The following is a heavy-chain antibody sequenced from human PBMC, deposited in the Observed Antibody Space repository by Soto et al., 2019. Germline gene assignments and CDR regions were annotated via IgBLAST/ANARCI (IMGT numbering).Heavy chain of an antibody. V-gene: IGHV3-23*01. D-gene: IGHD4-17*01. J-gene: IGHJ4*02. CDR1: RFTFSSYA. CDR3: AKNSENYGDSKYDY. CDR2: ISGSGGNT. Sequence: PGGSLRLSCAASRFTFSSYAMSWVRQAPGKGLEWVSSISGSGGNTYYADSVKGRFTISRDNSKNTLYLQMNSLRVEDTAVYYCAKNSENYGDSKYDYWGQGTLVTVSS.